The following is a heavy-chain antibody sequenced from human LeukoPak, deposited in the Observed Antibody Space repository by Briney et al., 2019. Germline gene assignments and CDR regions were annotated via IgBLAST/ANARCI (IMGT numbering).Heavy chain of an antibody. Sequence: PGGSLRLSCAASGFTFSSYEMNWVRQAPGKGLEWVSYISSSGSTIYYADSVKGRFTISGDNAKNSLYLQMNSLRAEDTAVYYCARLVVAANYGMDVWGKGTTVTVSS. CDR2: ISSSGSTI. D-gene: IGHD2-15*01. V-gene: IGHV3-48*03. CDR1: GFTFSSYE. CDR3: ARLVVAANYGMDV. J-gene: IGHJ6*04.